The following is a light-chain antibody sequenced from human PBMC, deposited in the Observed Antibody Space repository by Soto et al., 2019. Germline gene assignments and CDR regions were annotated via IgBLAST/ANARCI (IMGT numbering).Light chain of an antibody. CDR1: SGHSSYA. CDR3: QTWGTGIRV. V-gene: IGLV4-69*01. J-gene: IGLJ2*01. CDR2: VNSDGSH. Sequence: QLVLTQSPSASASLGASVKLTCTLSSGHSSYAIAWHQQQPEKGPRYLMKVNSDGSHNKGDGIPDRFSGSSSGAERYLTISSLQSEDEADYYFQTWGTGIRVFGGGTKVTVL.